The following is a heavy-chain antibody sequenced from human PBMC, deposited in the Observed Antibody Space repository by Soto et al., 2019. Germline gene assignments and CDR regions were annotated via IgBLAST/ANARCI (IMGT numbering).Heavy chain of an antibody. V-gene: IGHV3-74*01. CDR2: INSDGSTT. Sequence: GGSLRLSCAASGFTFSTYWMHWVRQAPGKGLVWVSRINSDGSTTTYADSVRGRFTISRDNAKNTVYLQMNSLRVEDTAVYYCARPGTGFDYWGQGTLVTVSS. D-gene: IGHD3-10*01. CDR1: GFTFSTYW. CDR3: ARPGTGFDY. J-gene: IGHJ4*02.